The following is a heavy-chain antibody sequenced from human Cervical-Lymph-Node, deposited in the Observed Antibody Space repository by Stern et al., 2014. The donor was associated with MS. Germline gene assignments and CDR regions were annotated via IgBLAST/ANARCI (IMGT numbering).Heavy chain of an antibody. J-gene: IGHJ4*02. CDR3: AGGAGTTGH. CDR1: GFTFSSYA. Sequence: QVQLVQSGGGVVQPGSSLRLSCAASGFTFSSYAMHWVRQAPGKGLEWVALIWYDGSNTYYADSVKGRFTISRDNSKNTLYLQMNSLRAEDTAVYYCAGGAGTTGHWGQGTLVAVSS. V-gene: IGHV3-33*01. CDR2: IWYDGSNT. D-gene: IGHD1-7*01.